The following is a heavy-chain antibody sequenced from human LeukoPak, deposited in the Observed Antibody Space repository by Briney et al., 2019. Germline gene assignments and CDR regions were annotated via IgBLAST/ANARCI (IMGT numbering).Heavy chain of an antibody. J-gene: IGHJ3*02. CDR3: ARGTRRRYYDSSGYHLGAFDI. CDR1: GGSISSYY. CDR2: IYYSGST. V-gene: IGHV4-59*01. D-gene: IGHD3-22*01. Sequence: SETLSLTCTVSGGSISSYYWSWIRQPPGKGLEWIGYIYYSGSTNYNPSLKSRVTISVDTSKNQFSLKLSSVTAADPAVYYCARGTRRRYYDSSGYHLGAFDIWGQGTMVTVSS.